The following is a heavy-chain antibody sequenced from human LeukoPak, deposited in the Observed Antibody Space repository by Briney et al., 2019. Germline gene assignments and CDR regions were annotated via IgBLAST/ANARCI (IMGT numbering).Heavy chain of an antibody. J-gene: IGHJ4*02. CDR3: GRGRDWGSYPTLDY. CDR2: INHSGST. Sequence: SETLSLTCTVSGGSISSYYWSWIRQPPGKGLEWIGEINHSGSTNYNPSLKSRVTTSVDTSKNQFSLKLSSGAAAGTAVYYCGRGRDWGSYPTLDYWGQGTLVTVSS. D-gene: IGHD3-16*01. CDR1: GGSISSYY. V-gene: IGHV4-34*01.